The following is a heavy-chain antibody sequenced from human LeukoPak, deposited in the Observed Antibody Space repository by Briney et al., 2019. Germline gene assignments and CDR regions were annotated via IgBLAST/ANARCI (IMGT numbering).Heavy chain of an antibody. D-gene: IGHD2-21*01. J-gene: IGHJ3*02. CDR2: MNPNSGNT. CDR3: AIGVYSSNDAFDI. V-gene: IGHV1-8*01. CDR1: GYTFTSYD. Sequence: ASVKVSCKASGYTFTSYDINWVRQATGQGLEWMGWMNPNSGNTGYAQKFQGRVTMTRNTSISTAYMELSSLRSDDTAVYYCAIGVYSSNDAFDIWGQGTMVTVSS.